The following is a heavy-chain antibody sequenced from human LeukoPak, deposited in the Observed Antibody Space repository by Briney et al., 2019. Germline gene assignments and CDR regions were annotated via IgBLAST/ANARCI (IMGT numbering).Heavy chain of an antibody. J-gene: IGHJ3*01. D-gene: IGHD6-19*01. CDR1: GFIFNNYW. Sequence: GRSLRLSCEASGFIFNNYWMSWVRQTPGEGLEWVANIKEDGSEQYYVDSVKGRFTITRDNAKNLLYLQVNSLRAEDAAVYYCARDVSNSGWYEGTFDVWGQGTMVTVSS. CDR2: IKEDGSEQ. V-gene: IGHV3-7*03. CDR3: ARDVSNSGWYEGTFDV.